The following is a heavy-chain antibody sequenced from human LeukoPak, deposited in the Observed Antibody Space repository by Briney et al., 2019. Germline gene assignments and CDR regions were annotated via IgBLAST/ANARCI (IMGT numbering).Heavy chain of an antibody. CDR1: VGSISSSRYY. V-gene: IGHV4-39*01. CDR2: IYYSGST. J-gene: IGHJ4*02. D-gene: IGHD2-21*01. Sequence: PSETLSVTCTQPVGSISSSRYYWGWIRQPPGKGLEWIGCIYYSGSTYYNPSLKSRVTISVDTSRNQFPLKLSSVTAADTAVYYCARSAAGGGECYSLDYWGQGTLVTVSS. CDR3: ARSAAGGGECYSLDY.